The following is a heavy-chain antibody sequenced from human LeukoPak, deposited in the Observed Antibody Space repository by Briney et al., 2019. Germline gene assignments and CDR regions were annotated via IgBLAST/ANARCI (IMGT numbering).Heavy chain of an antibody. J-gene: IGHJ4*02. D-gene: IGHD3-22*01. CDR3: VRGSPDSRGHHYFDY. Sequence: PGGSLRLSCAASGFTFSDHYMDRVRQAPGKRLEWIARIRQKVKSYSTEYAVSVKGRFTISRDDSQNSLYLQMNSLKTEDTAVYYCVRGSPDSRGHHYFDYWGQGALVTVSS. CDR1: GFTFSDHY. V-gene: IGHV3-72*01. CDR2: IRQKVKSYST.